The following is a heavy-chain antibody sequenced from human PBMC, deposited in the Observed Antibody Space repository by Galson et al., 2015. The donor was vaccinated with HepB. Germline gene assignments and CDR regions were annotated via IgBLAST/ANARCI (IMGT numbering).Heavy chain of an antibody. CDR3: AKDRAGIVPAASDAFDI. V-gene: IGHV3-23*01. CDR2: IGGSGGST. D-gene: IGHD2-2*01. J-gene: IGHJ3*02. CDR1: GFSFSTYA. Sequence: SLRLSCAASGFSFSTYAMSWVRQAPGKGLEWVSGIGGSGGSTYYADSVKGRFTISRDNFKNTLYLQMNSLRGEDTAIYYCAKDRAGIVPAASDAFDIWGQGTMVTVSS.